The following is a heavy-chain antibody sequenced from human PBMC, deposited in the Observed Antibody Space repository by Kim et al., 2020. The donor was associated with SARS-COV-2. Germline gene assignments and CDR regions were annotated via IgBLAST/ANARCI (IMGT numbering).Heavy chain of an antibody. CDR3: AKGVGGYQLPTPWPNAF. CDR2: ISYDGSNK. J-gene: IGHJ3*01. V-gene: IGHV3-30*18. Sequence: GGSLRLSCAASGFTFSSYGMHWVRQAPGKGLEWVAVISYDGSNKYYADSVKGRFTISRDNSKNTLYLQMNSLRAEDTAVYYCAKGVGGYQLPTPWPNAF. CDR1: GFTFSSYG. D-gene: IGHD2-2*01.